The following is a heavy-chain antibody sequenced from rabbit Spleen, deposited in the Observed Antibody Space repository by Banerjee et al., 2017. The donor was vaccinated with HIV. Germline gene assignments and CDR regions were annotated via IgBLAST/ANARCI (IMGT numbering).Heavy chain of an antibody. CDR1: GFDFSSYG. CDR2: IDPVFGIT. CDR3: ARDVSSSDYYRDTRLDL. V-gene: IGHV1S47*01. D-gene: IGHD1-1*01. Sequence: QEQLVESGGGLVQPGGSLKLSCKASGFDFSSYGMSWVRQAPGKGLEWIGYIDPVFGITYYASWVNGRFTISSHNAQNTLHLQLNSLTDADTATYFCARDVSSSDYYRDTRLDLWGQGTLVTVS. J-gene: IGHJ3*01.